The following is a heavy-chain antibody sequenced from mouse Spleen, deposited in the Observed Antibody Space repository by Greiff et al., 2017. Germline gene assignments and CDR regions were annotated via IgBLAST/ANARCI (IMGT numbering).Heavy chain of an antibody. V-gene: IGHV1-82*01. CDR2: IYPGDGDT. CDR3: AREVITTAY. Sequence: QVQLQQSGPELVKPGASVKISCKASGYAFSSSWMNWVKQRPGKGLEWIGRIYPGDGDTNYNGKFKGKATLTADKSSSTAYMQLSSLTSEDSAVYFCAREVITTAYWGQGTLVTVSA. CDR1: GYAFSSSW. J-gene: IGHJ3*01. D-gene: IGHD2-4*01.